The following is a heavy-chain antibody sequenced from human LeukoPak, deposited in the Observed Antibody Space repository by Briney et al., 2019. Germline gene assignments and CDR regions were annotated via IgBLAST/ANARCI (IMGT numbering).Heavy chain of an antibody. V-gene: IGHV5-51*01. CDR2: IYPGDSDT. Sequence: GESLKISCQGSGYSFTNYWIAWVRQMPGKGLGWMGIIYPGDSDTKYSPSFQGQVTISADKSITTAYLQWSSLKASDTAMYYCARQESGLRWQTFDYWGQGTLVTVSS. CDR1: GYSFTNYW. D-gene: IGHD4-23*01. J-gene: IGHJ4*02. CDR3: ARQESGLRWQTFDY.